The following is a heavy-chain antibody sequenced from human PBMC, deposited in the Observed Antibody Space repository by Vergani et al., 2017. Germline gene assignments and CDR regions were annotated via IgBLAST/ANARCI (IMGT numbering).Heavy chain of an antibody. CDR2: INSDGSST. J-gene: IGHJ4*02. V-gene: IGHV3-74*01. Sequence: EVQLVESGGGLVQPGGSLRLSCAASGFTFSSYWMHWVRQAPGKGLVWVSRINSDGSSTTYADSVKGRFTISRDNAKNTLYLQMNSLRAEYTAVYYCASDNQYCSSTSCPPGYFDYWGQGTLVTVSS. D-gene: IGHD2-2*01. CDR3: ASDNQYCSSTSCPPGYFDY. CDR1: GFTFSSYW.